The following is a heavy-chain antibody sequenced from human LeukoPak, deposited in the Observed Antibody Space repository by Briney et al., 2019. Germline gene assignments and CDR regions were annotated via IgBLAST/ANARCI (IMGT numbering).Heavy chain of an antibody. Sequence: PGGSLRLSCAASGFTVSSNYMSWVRQAPGKGLEWVSVIYSGGSTYYADSVKGRFTISRDNSKNTLYLQMNRLRAEDTAVYYCARSNNGGWGYCDYWGQGSLVTVSS. V-gene: IGHV3-66*01. CDR3: ARSNNGGWGYCDY. J-gene: IGHJ4*02. CDR1: GFTVSSNY. CDR2: IYSGGST. D-gene: IGHD3-16*01.